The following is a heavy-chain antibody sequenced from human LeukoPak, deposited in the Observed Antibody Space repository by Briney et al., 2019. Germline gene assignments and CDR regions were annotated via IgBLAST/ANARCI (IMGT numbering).Heavy chain of an antibody. D-gene: IGHD6-13*01. V-gene: IGHV3-21*04. CDR2: ISSSSSYI. CDR3: AKGPKQQLVGSRGHYFDS. CDR1: GFTFSSYA. J-gene: IGHJ4*02. Sequence: GGSLRLSCAASGFTFSSYAMHWVRQAPGKGLEWVSSISSSSSYIYYADSVKGRFTISRDNAKNSLYLQMNSLRAEDTAVYYCAKGPKQQLVGSRGHYFDSWGQGTLVTVSS.